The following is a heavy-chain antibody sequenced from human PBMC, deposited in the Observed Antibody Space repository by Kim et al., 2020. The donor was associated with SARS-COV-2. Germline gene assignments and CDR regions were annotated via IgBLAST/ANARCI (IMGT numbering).Heavy chain of an antibody. Sequence: SETLSLTCTVSGGSISSYYWSWIRQPPGKGLEWIGYIYYSGSTNYNPSLKSRVTISVDTSKNQFSLKLSSVTAADTAVYYCARGPYSSTVTTDYWGQGTLVTVSS. D-gene: IGHD4-17*01. CDR1: GGSISSYY. J-gene: IGHJ4*02. CDR3: ARGPYSSTVTTDY. CDR2: IYYSGST. V-gene: IGHV4-59*01.